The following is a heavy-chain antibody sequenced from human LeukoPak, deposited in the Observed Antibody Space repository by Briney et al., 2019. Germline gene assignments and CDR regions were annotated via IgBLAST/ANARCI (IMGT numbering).Heavy chain of an antibody. D-gene: IGHD2-8*02. CDR1: ENTFTNYY. Sequence: ASVKVSCKASENTFTNYYMHWVRQAPGQGLDWLGIINPNGDRTNYARTFQGRVTMTRDTCTTTVYMELSSLRSEDTAVYYCVRDSGGLQFDYWGQGTLVTVSS. J-gene: IGHJ4*02. CDR3: VRDSGGLQFDY. V-gene: IGHV1-46*01. CDR2: INPNGDRT.